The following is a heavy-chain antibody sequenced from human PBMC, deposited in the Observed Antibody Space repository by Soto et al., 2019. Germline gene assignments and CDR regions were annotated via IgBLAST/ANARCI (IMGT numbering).Heavy chain of an antibody. V-gene: IGHV4-34*01. Sequence: SETLSLTCAVYGGSFSGYYWSWIRQPPGKGLEWIGEINHSGSTNYNPSLKSRVTISVDTSKNQFSLKLSSVTAADTAVYYCARGPRYLLAHRYFDYWGQGTLVTVSS. CDR1: GGSFSGYY. J-gene: IGHJ4*02. CDR3: ARGPRYLLAHRYFDY. D-gene: IGHD3-9*01. CDR2: INHSGST.